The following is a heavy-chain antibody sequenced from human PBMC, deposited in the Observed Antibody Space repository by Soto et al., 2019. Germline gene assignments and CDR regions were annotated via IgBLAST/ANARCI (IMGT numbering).Heavy chain of an antibody. CDR3: ARRVKSGSGRRPAYYFDY. Sequence: PSETLSLTCTVSGDSISSYYWSWIRQPPGKGLEWIGYMSYSGSTNYNPSLKSRVTISLDTSKNQFSLKLSSVTAADTAVYYCARRVKSGSGRRPAYYFDYWGQGSLVTSPQ. CDR1: GDSISSYY. CDR2: MSYSGST. V-gene: IGHV4-59*01. J-gene: IGHJ4*02. D-gene: IGHD3-10*01.